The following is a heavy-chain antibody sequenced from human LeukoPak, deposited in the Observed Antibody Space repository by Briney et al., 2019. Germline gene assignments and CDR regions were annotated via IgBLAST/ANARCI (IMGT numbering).Heavy chain of an antibody. CDR3: AREYNWFDP. V-gene: IGHV3-48*01. Sequence: GGSLRLSCAASGFTFSSYSMNWVRQAPGPGLEWVSYISSSSSTIYYADSVKGRFTISRDNAKNSLYLQMNSLRPADTAVYYCAREYNWFDPWGQGTLVTVSS. CDR1: GFTFSSYS. J-gene: IGHJ5*02. CDR2: ISSSSSTI.